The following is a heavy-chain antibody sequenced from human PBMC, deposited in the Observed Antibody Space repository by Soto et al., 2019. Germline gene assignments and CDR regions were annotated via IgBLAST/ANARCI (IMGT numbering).Heavy chain of an antibody. Sequence: PSGTLSLPFTVPGGSISSYYWTWLRQPPGKGLEWVGYIYHSGSTNYNPSLKSRITISVDTSKNQFSLKLSSVTAADTAVYYCARRLGYCSGGICTYYFDYWGQGTLVTVSS. CDR2: IYHSGST. J-gene: IGHJ4*02. CDR1: GGSISSYY. D-gene: IGHD2-15*01. CDR3: ARRLGYCSGGICTYYFDY. V-gene: IGHV4-59*01.